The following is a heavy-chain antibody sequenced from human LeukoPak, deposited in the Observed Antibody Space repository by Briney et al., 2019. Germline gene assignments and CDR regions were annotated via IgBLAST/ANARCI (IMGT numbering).Heavy chain of an antibody. V-gene: IGHV4-59*04. CDR3: ARATTASARDH. CDR1: GGSISSYY. J-gene: IGHJ4*02. Sequence: SETLSLTCTVSGGSISSYYWSWIRQPPGKGLEWIGYIYYSGSTYYNPSLKSRVTISVDTSKNQFSLKLSSVTAADTAVYYCARATTASARDHWGQGTLVTVSS. D-gene: IGHD1-14*01. CDR2: IYYSGST.